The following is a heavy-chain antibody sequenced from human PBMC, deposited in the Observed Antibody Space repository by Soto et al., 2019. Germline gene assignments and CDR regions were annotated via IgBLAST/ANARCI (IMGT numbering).Heavy chain of an antibody. CDR1: GYTFATYD. CDR3: ARGVTEGVDY. J-gene: IGHJ4*02. D-gene: IGHD1-20*01. Sequence: QGQLVQSGAQVMQPGASVKVSCKASGYTFATYDINWVRQAPGQGLEWLGWVSPNSDDTGYAQSFQGRVTMTRDTSISTAYMELNSLTSEDTAVYYCARGVTEGVDYWGQGTLVTVSS. CDR2: VSPNSDDT. V-gene: IGHV1-8*01.